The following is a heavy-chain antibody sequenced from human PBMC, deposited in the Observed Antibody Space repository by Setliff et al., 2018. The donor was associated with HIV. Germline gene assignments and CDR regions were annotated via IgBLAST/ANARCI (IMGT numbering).Heavy chain of an antibody. Sequence: SLRLSCTASGFTFGDYAMSWVRQAPGKGLEWVGFIRSKAYGGTTEYAASVKGRFTISRDDSKSIAYLQMNSLKTEDTAVYYCTRTFFHSSGYYHNLQPFDYWGQGTLVTV. D-gene: IGHD3-22*01. CDR3: TRTFFHSSGYYHNLQPFDY. CDR1: GFTFGDYA. CDR2: IRSKAYGGTT. V-gene: IGHV3-49*04. J-gene: IGHJ4*02.